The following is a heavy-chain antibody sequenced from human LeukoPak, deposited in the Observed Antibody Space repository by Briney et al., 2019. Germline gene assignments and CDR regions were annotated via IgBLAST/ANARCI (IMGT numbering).Heavy chain of an antibody. V-gene: IGHV1-3*03. CDR2: INAGNGNT. CDR3: ARWSYSGVAFDI. D-gene: IGHD1-26*01. Sequence: ASVKVSCKASGYTFTSYAMHWVRQAPGQRLEWMGWINAGNGNTKYSQEFQGRVTITRDTSASTAYMELSSLRSEDMAVYYCARWSYSGVAFDIWGKGTMVTVSS. CDR1: GYTFTSYA. J-gene: IGHJ3*02.